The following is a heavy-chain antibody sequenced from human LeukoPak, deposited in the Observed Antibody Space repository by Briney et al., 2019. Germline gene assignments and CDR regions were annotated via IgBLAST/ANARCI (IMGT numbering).Heavy chain of an antibody. D-gene: IGHD5-18*01. CDR2: ISNNGGYT. CDR1: GFTFSSSA. J-gene: IGHJ4*02. V-gene: IGHV3-23*01. Sequence: GGSLRLSCAASGFTFSSSAMSWVRQAPGKGLEWVSAISNNGGYTYYADSVQGRFTISRDNSKSTLCLQMNSLRAEDTAVYYCAGRPTGYGSGYIHWGQGTLVTVSS. CDR3: AGRPTGYGSGYIH.